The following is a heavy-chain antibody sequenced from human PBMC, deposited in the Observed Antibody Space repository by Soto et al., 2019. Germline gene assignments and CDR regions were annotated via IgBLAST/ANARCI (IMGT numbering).Heavy chain of an antibody. V-gene: IGHV3-23*01. CDR3: AKSSSVVVVRPFDY. J-gene: IGHJ4*02. D-gene: IGHD3-22*01. CDR1: GFTFSSYA. Sequence: EVQLLESGGGLVQPGGSLRLSCAASGFTFSSYAMSWVRQAPGKGLDWVSAISGSGGSTYYADSVKGRFTISRDNSKNTLYLPINNLIAEDTAVYYCAKSSSVVVVRPFDYWGQGNLVTGSS. CDR2: ISGSGGST.